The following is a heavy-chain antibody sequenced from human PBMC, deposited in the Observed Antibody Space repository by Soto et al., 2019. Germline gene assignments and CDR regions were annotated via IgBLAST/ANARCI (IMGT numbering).Heavy chain of an antibody. CDR1: GFTFSSCS. V-gene: IGHV3-30-3*01. D-gene: IGHD1-26*01. CDR3: ARTSSGNYRDAFHI. CDR2: ISYDGSNK. Sequence: PGGSLRLSCAASGFTFSSCSMHWVRQAPGKGLEWVAVISYDGSNKYYADSVKGRFTISRDNSKNTLYLQMNSLRAEDRAVYYCARTSSGNYRDAFHIWGQGTMVTVSS. J-gene: IGHJ3*02.